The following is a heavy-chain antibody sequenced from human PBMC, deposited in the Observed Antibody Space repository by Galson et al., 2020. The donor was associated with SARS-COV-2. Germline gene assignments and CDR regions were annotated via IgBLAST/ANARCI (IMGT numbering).Heavy chain of an antibody. CDR1: GRSISSGSYY. CDR3: ARGGRGILRHIVVVTNPGAFDI. Sequence: SETLSLTCTVSGRSISSGSYYWSWIRQPAGQGLEWLGRIYTSGSTNYNPSLKSRVTISVDTSKNQFSLKLSSVTAADTAVYYCARGGRGILRHIVVVTNPGAFDIWGQGTMVTVSS. J-gene: IGHJ3*02. D-gene: IGHD2-21*02. CDR2: IYTSGST. V-gene: IGHV4-61*02.